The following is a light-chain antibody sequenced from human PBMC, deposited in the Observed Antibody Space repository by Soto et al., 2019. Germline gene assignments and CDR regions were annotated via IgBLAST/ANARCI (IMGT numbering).Light chain of an antibody. CDR2: EVS. V-gene: IGLV2-14*01. CDR1: SSDIGGYNF. Sequence: QSALTQPASVSGAPGQPITISCTGTSSDIGGYNFVSWYQQHPGKAPKLMIYEVSNRPSGISNRFSGSKSGNTASLTISGLQAEDEADYYCSSYTSSNTLDVFGTGTKVTVL. J-gene: IGLJ1*01. CDR3: SSYTSSNTLDV.